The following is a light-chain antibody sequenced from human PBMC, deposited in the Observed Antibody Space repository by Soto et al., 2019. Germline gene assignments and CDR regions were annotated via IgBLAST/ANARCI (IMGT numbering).Light chain of an antibody. CDR3: SSYTSRTTPV. CDR2: EVS. Sequence: QSVLTQPASVSGSPGQTITISCTGTSXDVGGYAYVSWYQQYPGKVPKLVISEVSNRPSGVSHRFSGSRSGNTASLTISGLQAEDEADYHCSSYTSRTTPVFGGGTKVTVL. CDR1: SXDVGGYAY. J-gene: IGLJ2*01. V-gene: IGLV2-14*01.